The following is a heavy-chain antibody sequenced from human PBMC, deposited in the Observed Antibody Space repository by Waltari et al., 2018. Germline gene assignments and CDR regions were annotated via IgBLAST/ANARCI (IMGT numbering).Heavy chain of an antibody. V-gene: IGHV3-53*01. CDR3: ARGNTKYGMDV. CDR2: LYHAGNT. Sequence: EVQLVESGGHLIQPGGSLRLSCAASSFNVSSYYMNWVRQAPGKGLEWVSMLYHAGNTYYADSVKGRFTFSRDNSKNTLYLKMNSLRAEDTAVYYCARGNTKYGMDVWGQGTTVTVSS. CDR1: SFNVSSYY. D-gene: IGHD3-10*01. J-gene: IGHJ6*02.